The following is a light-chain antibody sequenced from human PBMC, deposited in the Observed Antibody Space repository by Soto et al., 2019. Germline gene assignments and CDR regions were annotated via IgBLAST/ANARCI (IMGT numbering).Light chain of an antibody. J-gene: IGKJ4*01. Sequence: EIVMTQSPATLSVSPGESATLSCRASQSVSSNLAWYQQRPGQAPRLLIYGASTRATGIPARFSGSGSGTEFTLTISSLQSEDFAVYFCQQYGTSPVTFGGGTKVEI. CDR1: QSVSSN. CDR3: QQYGTSPVT. V-gene: IGKV3-15*01. CDR2: GAS.